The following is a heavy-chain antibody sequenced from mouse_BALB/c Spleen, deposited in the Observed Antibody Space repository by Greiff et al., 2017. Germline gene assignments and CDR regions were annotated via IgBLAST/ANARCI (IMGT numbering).Heavy chain of an antibody. Sequence: DVQLVESGGGLVQPGGSLRLSCATSGFTFTDYYMSWVRQPPGKALEWLGFIRNKANGYTTEYSASVKGRFTISRDNSQSILYLQMNTLRAEDSATYYCARDRPPDYGGQGTTLTVSS. CDR1: GFTFTDYY. V-gene: IGHV7-3*02. CDR3: ARDRPPDY. CDR2: IRNKANGYTT. J-gene: IGHJ2*01.